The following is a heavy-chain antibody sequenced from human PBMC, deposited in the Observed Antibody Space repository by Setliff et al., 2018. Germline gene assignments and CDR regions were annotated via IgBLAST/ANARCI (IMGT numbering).Heavy chain of an antibody. J-gene: IGHJ4*02. V-gene: IGHV3-33*08. CDR3: ARTCSGSGCYAGLES. CDR1: GFTFSSYR. Sequence: GSLRLSCAASGFTFSSYRMHWVRQAPGEGLEWVAVIWDDGGNKYHADSVKGRFTISRDNSKNTLYLQMNSLRPEDTAVYYCARTCSGSGCYAGLESWGQGTPVTVSS. D-gene: IGHD2-15*01. CDR2: IWDDGGNK.